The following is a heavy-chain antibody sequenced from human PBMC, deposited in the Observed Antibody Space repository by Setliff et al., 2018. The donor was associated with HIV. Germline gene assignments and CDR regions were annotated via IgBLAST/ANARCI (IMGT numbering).Heavy chain of an antibody. V-gene: IGHV4-39*01. CDR1: GGSISSSGYY. D-gene: IGHD5-18*01. CDR3: VRRYSYGFGY. CDR2: IYYSGNT. Sequence: SETLSLTCTVSGGSISSSGYYWGWIRQPPGKGLEWIGSIYYSGNTYYNPSLRGRVTISADTSKNQFSLRLSSVIAADTAVYYCVRRYSYGFGYWGQGTLVTVSS. J-gene: IGHJ4*02.